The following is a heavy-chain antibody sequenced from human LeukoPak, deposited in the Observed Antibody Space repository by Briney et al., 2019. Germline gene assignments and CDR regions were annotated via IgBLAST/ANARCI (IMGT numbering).Heavy chain of an antibody. V-gene: IGHV3-33*01. D-gene: IGHD3-22*01. CDR3: ASAPPDPYYYDSSGSGLDP. J-gene: IGHJ5*02. CDR1: GFTFSSYG. CDR2: IWYDGSNK. Sequence: GRSLRLSCAASGFTFSSYGMHWVRQAPGKGLEWVAVIWYDGSNKYYADSVKGRFTISRDNSKNTLYLQMNSLRAEDTAVYYCASAPPDPYYYDSSGSGLDPWGQGTLVTVSS.